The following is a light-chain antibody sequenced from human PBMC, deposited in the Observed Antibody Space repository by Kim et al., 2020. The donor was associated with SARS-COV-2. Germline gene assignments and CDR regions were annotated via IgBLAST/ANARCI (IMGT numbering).Light chain of an antibody. CDR3: QSYDSSPSGSPYV. J-gene: IGLJ1*01. CDR1: SSNIGAGYD. V-gene: IGLV1-40*01. CDR2: GNI. Sequence: QSVLTQPPSVSGAPGQRVTISCTGSSSNIGAGYDVHWYQQLPGTAPKLLIYGNINRPSGVPDRFSGSKSGTSASLAITGLQAEDEADYYCQSYDSSPSGSPYVFGTGTKVTVL.